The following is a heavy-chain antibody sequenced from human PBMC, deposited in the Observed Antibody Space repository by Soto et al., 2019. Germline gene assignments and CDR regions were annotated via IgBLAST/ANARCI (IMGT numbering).Heavy chain of an antibody. CDR2: ISWNSGSI. CDR1: GFTFDDYA. J-gene: IGHJ3*02. D-gene: IGHD3-3*01. CDR3: AKVRVAFGRAFDI. V-gene: IGHV3-9*01. Sequence: EVQLVESGGGLVQPGRSLRLSCAASGFTFDDYAMHWVRQAPGKGLEWVSGISWNSGSIGYADSVKGRFTISRDNAKNSLYLQMNSLRAEDTALYYCAKVRVAFGRAFDIWGQGTMVTVSS.